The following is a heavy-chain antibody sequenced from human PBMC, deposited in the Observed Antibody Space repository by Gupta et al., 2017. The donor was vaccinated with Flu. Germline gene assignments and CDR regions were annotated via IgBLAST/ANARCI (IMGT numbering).Heavy chain of an antibody. V-gene: IGHV1-8*01. J-gene: IGHJ5*02. Sequence: QGLEWMGWMNPNSGNTGYAQKFQGRVTMTRNTSISTAYMELSSLRSEDTAVYYCARDPILITIFGAANWFDPWGQGTLVTVSS. D-gene: IGHD3-3*01. CDR3: ARDPILITIFGAANWFDP. CDR2: MNPNSGNT.